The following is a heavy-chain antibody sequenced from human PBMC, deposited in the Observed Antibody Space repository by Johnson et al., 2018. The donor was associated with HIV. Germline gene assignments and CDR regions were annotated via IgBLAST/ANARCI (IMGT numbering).Heavy chain of an antibody. CDR1: GFTFSSYG. Sequence: QVQLVESGGGVVQPGRSLRLSCAASGFTFSSYGMHWVRQAPGKGLEWVAVIWYDGSNKYYADSVKGRFTISRDDSKNTLYLQMNSLTAEETAVYYCAKDFYHYVSSGYSAFDMWGQGTMVTVSS. D-gene: IGHD3-22*01. V-gene: IGHV3-33*06. CDR3: AKDFYHYVSSGYSAFDM. CDR2: IWYDGSNK. J-gene: IGHJ3*02.